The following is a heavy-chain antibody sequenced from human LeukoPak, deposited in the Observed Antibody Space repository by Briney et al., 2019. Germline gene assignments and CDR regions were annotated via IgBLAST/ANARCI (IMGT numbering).Heavy chain of an antibody. V-gene: IGHV3-23*01. D-gene: IGHD6-19*01. CDR2: ISGSGGST. Sequence: GGSLRLSCAASGFTFFTYAMNWVRQAPGKGLEWVSAISGSGGSTYYADSVKGRFTISRDNSKNTLYLQMNSLRAEDTAVHYCAKGPDSSGWYSYYFDYWGQGTLVTVSS. CDR3: AKGPDSSGWYSYYFDY. CDR1: GFTFFTYA. J-gene: IGHJ4*02.